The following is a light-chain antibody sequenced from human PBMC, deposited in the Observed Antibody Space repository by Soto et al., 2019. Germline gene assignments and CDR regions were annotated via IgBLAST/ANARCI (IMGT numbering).Light chain of an antibody. J-gene: IGKJ4*01. CDR1: QHISNY. CDR3: QESYSTSLA. Sequence: DIQMPQSPSSLSASVGDRGTITCRASQHISNYLNWYQQKPGKAPKLLIYAASNWHSGVSSRFSGSGSGTDFTLTISGLHPEDFATYYCQESYSTSLAFGGGSNVEIK. CDR2: AAS. V-gene: IGKV1-39*01.